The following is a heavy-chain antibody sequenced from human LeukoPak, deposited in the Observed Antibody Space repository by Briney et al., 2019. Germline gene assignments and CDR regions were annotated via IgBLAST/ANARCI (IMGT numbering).Heavy chain of an antibody. V-gene: IGHV4-4*07. Sequence: SETLSPTCTVSGGSTSGYYWSWIRQPAGKELEWIGRIHTSGTTNYNPSLKRRVTMSVDTSKSQFSLKLTSVTAADTAVYYCVRGGSAAAAVFDYWGQGTLVTVSS. D-gene: IGHD6-13*01. J-gene: IGHJ4*02. CDR3: VRGGSAAAAVFDY. CDR2: IHTSGTT. CDR1: GGSTSGYY.